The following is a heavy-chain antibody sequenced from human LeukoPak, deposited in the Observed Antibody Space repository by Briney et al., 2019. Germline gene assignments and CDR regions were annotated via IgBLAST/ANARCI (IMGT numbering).Heavy chain of an antibody. D-gene: IGHD6-13*01. V-gene: IGHV3-7*01. J-gene: IGHJ4*02. Sequence: GGSLRPSWSASGFTFSSFWVRWVRQPAGKGLGWVANIKQDGREKYYVDSVKGRFTFSRDNAKNSLYLQMNSLRAEDTAVYYCARGRAAAAGTPFFDYWGQGTLVTVSS. CDR2: IKQDGREK. CDR3: ARGRAAAAGTPFFDY. CDR1: GFTFSSFW.